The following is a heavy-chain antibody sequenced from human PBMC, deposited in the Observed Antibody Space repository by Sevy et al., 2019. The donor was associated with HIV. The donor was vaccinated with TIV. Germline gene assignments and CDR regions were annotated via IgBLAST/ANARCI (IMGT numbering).Heavy chain of an antibody. CDR1: GFTFSTYA. D-gene: IGHD2-15*01. V-gene: IGHV3-23*01. CDR2: ISGSGRST. J-gene: IGHJ6*02. Sequence: GGSLRLSCAASGFTFSTYAMNWGRQAPGKGLEWVSSISGSGRSTYYANSVEGRFTISRENSKNTLYLQMNSLRADDTAVYYCAKGYCSGGSCPRDYYYYGMDVWGQGTTVTVSS. CDR3: AKGYCSGGSCPRDYYYYGMDV.